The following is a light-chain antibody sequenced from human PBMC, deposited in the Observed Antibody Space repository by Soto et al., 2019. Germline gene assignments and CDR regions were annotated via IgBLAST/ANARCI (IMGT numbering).Light chain of an antibody. J-gene: IGKJ4*01. V-gene: IGKV1-13*02. CDR3: QQFNGYPLT. CDR1: QGISTA. CDR2: FAS. Sequence: AIQLTQSPSSLSASVGDRVNITCRASQGISTALAWHQQKPGKAPRLLIFFASSLESGVPSRFSGRGSGTDFTLTSSSLQPEDFATYYCQQFNGYPLTFGGGTKVEMK.